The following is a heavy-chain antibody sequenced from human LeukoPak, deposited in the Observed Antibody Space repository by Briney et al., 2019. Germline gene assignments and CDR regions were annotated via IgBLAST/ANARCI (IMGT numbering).Heavy chain of an antibody. CDR2: MYITGST. D-gene: IGHD5-12*01. CDR3: ARTTEGYAGGPGYSYYYYMDV. V-gene: IGHV4-59*10. Sequence: SETLSLTCAVYGGSFSGYYWSWIRQPAGKGLEWIGHMYITGSTNYNPALKSRVSMSLDTSKNQVSLKLRSVTAADTAVYYCARTTEGYAGGPGYSYYYYMDVWGKGTTVTISS. CDR1: GGSFSGYY. J-gene: IGHJ6*03.